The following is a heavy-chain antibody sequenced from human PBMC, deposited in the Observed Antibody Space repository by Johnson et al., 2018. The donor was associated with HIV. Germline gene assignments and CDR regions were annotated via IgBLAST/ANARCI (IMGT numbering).Heavy chain of an antibody. CDR3: ARAGPYCSGGSCYSPDAFDI. J-gene: IGHJ3*02. D-gene: IGHD2-15*01. CDR1: GFTFSSYG. V-gene: IGHV3-30*02. Sequence: QVQLVESGGGVVQPGGSLRLSCAASGFTFSSYGMHWVRQAPGKGLEWVAFIRCDGSNKHYADSVKGGFPIPRDNSKNTLYLQVNSLRAEDTALYYCARAGPYCSGGSCYSPDAFDIWGQGTMVTVSS. CDR2: IRCDGSNK.